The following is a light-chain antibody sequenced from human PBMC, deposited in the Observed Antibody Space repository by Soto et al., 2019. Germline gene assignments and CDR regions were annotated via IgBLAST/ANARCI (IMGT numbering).Light chain of an antibody. CDR2: AAS. Sequence: DLQMTQSPSSLSASVGDRVTITCRAIQGIRNYLAWDQQKPGKVPKLLIYAASTLQSGVPSRFSGSGSGTDFTLTISSLQPEDVATYYCQKYNSAPLTFGGGTKVEIK. CDR3: QKYNSAPLT. CDR1: QGIRNY. V-gene: IGKV1-27*01. J-gene: IGKJ4*01.